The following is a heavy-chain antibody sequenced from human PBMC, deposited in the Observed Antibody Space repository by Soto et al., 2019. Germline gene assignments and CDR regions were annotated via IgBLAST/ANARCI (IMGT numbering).Heavy chain of an antibody. CDR1: GVIVSNYW. CDR3: ARGDYFDRRFDY. J-gene: IGHJ4*02. V-gene: IGHV3-7*03. Sequence: GGALRLACAASGVIVSNYWMSWVRQAPGKGLEWVATIKQDEIEKYYVDSVKGRFTVSRDNPKNSLYLQLNSLRVGDTAVYYCARGDYFDRRFDYWGQGALVTVSS. D-gene: IGHD3-22*01. CDR2: IKQDEIEK.